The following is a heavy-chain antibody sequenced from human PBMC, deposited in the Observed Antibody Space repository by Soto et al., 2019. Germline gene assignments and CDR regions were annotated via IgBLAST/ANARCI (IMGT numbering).Heavy chain of an antibody. CDR3: EVIRVTPRFGALMTGEVCWFGP. CDR2: FDPEDGET. D-gene: IGHD3-10*01. V-gene: IGHV1-24*01. Sequence: SSVKVSCKVSGYTLTDLCIHWLRQSRGKGLEWMGGFDPEDGETTYARKFRDRVTMTEDTATDTAYMELGSLTSEDTAVYYCEVIRVTPRFGALMTGEVCWFGPWGQGSLVTVSS. J-gene: IGHJ5*02. CDR1: GYTLTDLC.